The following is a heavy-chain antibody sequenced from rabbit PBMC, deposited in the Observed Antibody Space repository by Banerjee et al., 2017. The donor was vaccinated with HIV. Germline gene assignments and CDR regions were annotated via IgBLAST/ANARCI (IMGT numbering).Heavy chain of an antibody. CDR3: ARDLAGVIGWNFNL. J-gene: IGHJ4*01. Sequence: QEQLEESGGDLVKPEGSLTLTCTASGFSFSNKYVMCWFRQAPGKGLEWIACIYGGSSGNTVYANWAKGPFTISKTSSTTVTLQMTSLTAADTATYFCARDLAGVIGWNFNLWGPGTLVTVS. CDR1: GFSFSNKYV. V-gene: IGHV1S45*01. D-gene: IGHD4-1*01. CDR2: IYGGSSGNT.